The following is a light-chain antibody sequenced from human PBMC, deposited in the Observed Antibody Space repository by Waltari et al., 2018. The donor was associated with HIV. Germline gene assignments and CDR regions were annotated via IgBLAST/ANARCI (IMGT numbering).Light chain of an antibody. V-gene: IGLV2-14*01. J-gene: IGLJ3*02. CDR1: RDPRHYKS. Sequence: QSALTQPASESGSPGQSITISCTGTRDPRHYKSVSWYQHHPSKAPKVIIYEVNNPPSGVSSRFSGSISGNTASLTISGLQAEDEADYFCTSYISSASPEFGGGTKVTVL. CDR3: TSYISSASPE. CDR2: EVN.